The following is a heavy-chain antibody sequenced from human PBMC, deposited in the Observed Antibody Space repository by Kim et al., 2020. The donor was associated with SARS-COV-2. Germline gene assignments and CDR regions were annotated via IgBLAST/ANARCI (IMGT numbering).Heavy chain of an antibody. Sequence: VISYDGSNKYYADSVKGRFTISRDNSKNTLYLQMNSLRAEDTAVYYCAKEELRFFYYYYGMDVWGQGTTVTVSS. J-gene: IGHJ6*02. CDR3: AKEELRFFYYYYGMDV. CDR2: ISYDGSNK. V-gene: IGHV3-30*18. D-gene: IGHD4-17*01.